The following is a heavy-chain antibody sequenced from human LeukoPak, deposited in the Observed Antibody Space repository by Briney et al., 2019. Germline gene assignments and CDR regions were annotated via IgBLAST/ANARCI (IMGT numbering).Heavy chain of an antibody. Sequence: GGPLRLSCAASGFTFSRYALSWVRQAPGKGLEWVSAISGSGGSTYYADSVKGRFTISRDNSKNTLYLQMNSLRAEDTAVYYCAKGKYQLQRPWYFDLWGRGTLVTVSS. D-gene: IGHD2-2*01. J-gene: IGHJ2*01. CDR3: AKGKYQLQRPWYFDL. CDR2: ISGSGGST. V-gene: IGHV3-23*01. CDR1: GFTFSRYA.